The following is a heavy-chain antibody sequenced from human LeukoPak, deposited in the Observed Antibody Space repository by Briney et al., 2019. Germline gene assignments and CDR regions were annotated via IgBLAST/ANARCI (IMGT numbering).Heavy chain of an antibody. D-gene: IGHD3-10*01. V-gene: IGHV3-64*04. J-gene: IGHJ6*02. Sequence: GGSLRLSCSASGFTFSSYTMHWVRQAPGRRLEYVSAISDDGGSTYYADSVKGRFTISRDNSKNTLYLQMNSLRTDDTAVYYCARDRGIYYYYGMDVWGQGTTVTVSS. CDR2: ISDDGGST. CDR1: GFTFSSYT. CDR3: ARDRGIYYYYGMDV.